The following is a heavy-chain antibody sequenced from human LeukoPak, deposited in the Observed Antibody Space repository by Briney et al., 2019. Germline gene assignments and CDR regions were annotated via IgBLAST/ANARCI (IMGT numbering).Heavy chain of an antibody. CDR3: ARDGTAPGLYFDL. CDR1: GFTFTSYW. D-gene: IGHD1/OR15-1a*01. V-gene: IGHV3-7*01. CDR2: IKQDGGEK. J-gene: IGHJ4*01. Sequence: GGSLRLSCGVSGFTFTSYWMNWVRQAPGKGLEWVASIKQDGGEKSYVDSVKGRFTISRDNAKNSLYLQMSGLRAEDTAVCYCARDGTAPGLYFDLWGQGTLVTVSS.